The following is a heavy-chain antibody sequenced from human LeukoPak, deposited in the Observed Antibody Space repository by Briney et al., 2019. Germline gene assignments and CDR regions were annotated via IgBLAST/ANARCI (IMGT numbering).Heavy chain of an antibody. CDR1: GFTFRNYW. Sequence: GGSLRLSCEASGFTFRNYWMIWVRQAPGKGLERVANIKEDGSEKYYVDSVKGRFTISRDNAKNSLYLQMNSLRAEDTAVYYCARGGAPAYYGSDSLQHWGQGTLVTVSS. V-gene: IGHV3-7*01. CDR2: IKEDGSEK. J-gene: IGHJ1*01. D-gene: IGHD3-10*01. CDR3: ARGGAPAYYGSDSLQH.